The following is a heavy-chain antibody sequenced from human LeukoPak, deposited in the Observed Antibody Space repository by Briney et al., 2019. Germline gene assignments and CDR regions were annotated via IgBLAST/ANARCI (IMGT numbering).Heavy chain of an antibody. V-gene: IGHV4-4*09. CDR1: GGSISSYY. CDR2: IYTSGST. Sequence: SETLSLTCTVSGGSISSYYWSWIRQPPGKGLEWIGYIYTSGSTNYNPSLKSRVTISVDTSKNQFSLKLSSVTAADTAVYYCASHMGGPLRYYYMDVWGKGTTVTVSS. J-gene: IGHJ6*03. D-gene: IGHD3-16*01. CDR3: ASHMGGPLRYYYMDV.